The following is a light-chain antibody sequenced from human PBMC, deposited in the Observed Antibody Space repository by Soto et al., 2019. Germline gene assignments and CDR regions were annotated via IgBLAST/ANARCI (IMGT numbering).Light chain of an antibody. CDR2: EVS. V-gene: IGLV2-14*01. CDR1: SSDVGGYNY. Sequence: QSALTQPASVSGSPGQSITISCTGSSSDVGGYNYVSWYQQHPGKAPKLMIYEVSNRPSGVSNRFSGSTSGNTASLTISWLQDEDEADYYCSSYTSSSTEVFGRGTKLTVL. J-gene: IGLJ2*01. CDR3: SSYTSSSTEV.